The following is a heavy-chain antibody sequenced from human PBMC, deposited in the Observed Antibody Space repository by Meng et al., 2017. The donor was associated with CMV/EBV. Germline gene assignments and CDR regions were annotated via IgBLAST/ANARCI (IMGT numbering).Heavy chain of an antibody. D-gene: IGHD4/OR15-4a*01. CDR1: GFTFDDYA. Sequence: SLKISCAASGFTFDDYAMHWVRQAPGKGLEWVSGISWNSGSIGYADSVKGRFTISRDNAKNSLYLQMNSLRDEDTALYYCAKYRGAMDVWGQGTTVTVSS. V-gene: IGHV3-9*01. J-gene: IGHJ6*02. CDR3: AKYRGAMDV. CDR2: ISWNSGSI.